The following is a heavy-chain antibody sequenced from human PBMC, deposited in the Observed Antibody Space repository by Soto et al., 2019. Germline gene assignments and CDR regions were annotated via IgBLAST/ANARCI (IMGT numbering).Heavy chain of an antibody. D-gene: IGHD5-18*01. Sequence: PGEFLKISCKASGYSFITYWIGWVRQMPGKGLEWMGIIYPGDSDTRYSPSFQGQVTISADKSISTAYLQWSSLKASDTAMYYCARRVYGYSYADWGQGTLVTVSS. CDR3: ARRVYGYSYAD. CDR2: IYPGDSDT. J-gene: IGHJ4*02. CDR1: GYSFITYW. V-gene: IGHV5-51*01.